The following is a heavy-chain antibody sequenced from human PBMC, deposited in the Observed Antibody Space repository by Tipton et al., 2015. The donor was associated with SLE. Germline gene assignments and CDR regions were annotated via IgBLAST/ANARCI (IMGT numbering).Heavy chain of an antibody. CDR2: IYYSGNT. CDR3: ARRLVAAANDWYFGL. Sequence: TLSLTCTVSGGSISSSSYYWGWIRQPPGKGLAWIGSIYYSGNTYYNPSLKSRVTISVDTSKNQFSLKLSSVTAADTAVYYCARRLVAAANDWYFGLWGRGTLVTVSS. CDR1: GGSISSSSYY. D-gene: IGHD2-2*01. V-gene: IGHV4-39*07. J-gene: IGHJ2*01.